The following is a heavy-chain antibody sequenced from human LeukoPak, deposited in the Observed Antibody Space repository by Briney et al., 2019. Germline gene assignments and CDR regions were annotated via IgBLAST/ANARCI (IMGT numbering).Heavy chain of an antibody. J-gene: IGHJ4*02. Sequence: GGYLRLSCAASGFTFSSYSMNWVRQAPGKGLEWVSYISSSSSTIYYADSVKGRFTISRDNAKNSLYLQMNSLRAEDTAVNYCARVGYCSGGSCYSGGPFDYWGQGTLVTVSS. CDR2: ISSSSSTI. CDR3: ARVGYCSGGSCYSGGPFDY. D-gene: IGHD2-15*01. CDR1: GFTFSSYS. V-gene: IGHV3-48*01.